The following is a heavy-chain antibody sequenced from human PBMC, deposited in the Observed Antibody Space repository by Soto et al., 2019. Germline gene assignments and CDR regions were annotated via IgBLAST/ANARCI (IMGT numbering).Heavy chain of an antibody. CDR2: IWYDGSNK. CDR3: ARDFSSSMWGYYYYYGMDV. D-gene: IGHD6-13*01. Sequence: QVQLVESGGGVVQPGWSLRLSCAASGFTFSSYGMHWVRQAPGKGLEWVAVIWYDGSNKYYADSVKGRFTISRDNSKNTLYLQMNSLRAEDTAVYYCARDFSSSMWGYYYYYGMDVCGQGTTVTVSS. J-gene: IGHJ6*02. CDR1: GFTFSSYG. V-gene: IGHV3-33*01.